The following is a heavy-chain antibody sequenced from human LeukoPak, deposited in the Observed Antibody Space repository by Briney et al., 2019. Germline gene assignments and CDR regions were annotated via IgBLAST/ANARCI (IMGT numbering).Heavy chain of an antibody. CDR3: AKGDCASGSCYFDD. CDR2: LSDTGDSR. J-gene: IGHJ4*02. CDR1: GFTLSKHP. D-gene: IGHD2-8*01. V-gene: IGHV3-23*01. Sequence: GGSLRLSCAASGFTLSKHPMYWVRQAPGKGLEWVSSLSDTGDSRHYADSVKGRFTISRDSARSALYLQMNSLRAEDTAVYYRAKGDCASGSCYFDDWGQGSQVTVSS.